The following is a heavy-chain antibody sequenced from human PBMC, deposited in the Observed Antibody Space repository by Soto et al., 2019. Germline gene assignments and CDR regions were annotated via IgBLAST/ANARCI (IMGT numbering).Heavy chain of an antibody. Sequence: SETLSLTCTVSGGSISSGGYYWSWIRQHPGKGLEWIGYIYYSGSTYYNPSLKSRVTISVDTSKNQFSLKLSSVTAADTAVYYYASGGYSNLYYFDYWGQGTLVTVSS. V-gene: IGHV4-31*03. CDR2: IYYSGST. CDR3: ASGGYSNLYYFDY. CDR1: GGSISSGGYY. D-gene: IGHD4-4*01. J-gene: IGHJ4*02.